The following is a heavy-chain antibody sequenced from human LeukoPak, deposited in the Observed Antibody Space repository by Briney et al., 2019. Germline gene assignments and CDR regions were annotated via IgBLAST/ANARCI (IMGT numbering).Heavy chain of an antibody. D-gene: IGHD6-13*01. CDR2: IYPGDSDT. V-gene: IGHV5-51*01. J-gene: IGHJ4*02. CDR1: GYNFATYW. CDR3: ARFPTDSSTLFDY. Sequence: GESLKISCKVAGYNFATYWIGWVRQTSGKGLEWMGIIYPGDSDTRYSPSFQGQVTISADKSVTTAYLQWSSLTASDTAMYYCARFPTDSSTLFDYWGQGTLVTVSS.